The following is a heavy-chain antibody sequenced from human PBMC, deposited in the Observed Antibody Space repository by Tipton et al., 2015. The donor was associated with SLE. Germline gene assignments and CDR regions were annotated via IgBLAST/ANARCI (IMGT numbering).Heavy chain of an antibody. V-gene: IGHV3-23*01. CDR1: GFTFANSA. D-gene: IGHD3-10*01. Sequence: SLRLSCAASGFTFANSAMSWVRQAPGKGLKWVSSISASAGVTHYADPVKGRFTISRDNSKNTLYLEMNSLRADDTAVYYCAREIRLGVAADYWGQGTLVTVSS. CDR3: AREIRLGVAADY. CDR2: ISASAGVT. J-gene: IGHJ4*02.